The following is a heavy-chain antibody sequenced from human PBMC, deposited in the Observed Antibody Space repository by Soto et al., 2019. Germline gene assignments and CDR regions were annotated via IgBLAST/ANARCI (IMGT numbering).Heavy chain of an antibody. J-gene: IGHJ4*02. CDR3: ARGRYGDY. D-gene: IGHD1-1*01. Sequence: QVHLVQSGAEVKKPGASVKVSCKGSGYTFTSYGITWVRQAPGQGLEGMGWISAHNGNTDYAQKRQGRVTVTRDPSTSTAYMELRGPRSDATAVYYCARGRYGDYWGQGALVTVSS. V-gene: IGHV1-18*01. CDR2: ISAHNGNT. CDR1: GYTFTSYG.